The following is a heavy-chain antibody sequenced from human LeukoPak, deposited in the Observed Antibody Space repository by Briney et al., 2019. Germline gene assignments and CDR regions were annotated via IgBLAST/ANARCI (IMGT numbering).Heavy chain of an antibody. V-gene: IGHV4-34*01. CDR3: ARDASGSYTNWFDP. CDR1: LDSFSGYS. J-gene: IGHJ5*02. Sequence: SETLSLTCAVYLDSFSGYSWSWVRQPPGKGLEWIGEINYGGSTKYNSSLRSRVIISVDTSKNQFSLKLTSVTAADTAIYYCARDASGSYTNWFDPWGQGTLVTVSS. D-gene: IGHD1-26*01. CDR2: INYGGST.